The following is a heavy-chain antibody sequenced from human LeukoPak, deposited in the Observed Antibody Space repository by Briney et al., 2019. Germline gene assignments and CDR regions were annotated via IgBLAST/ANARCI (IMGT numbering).Heavy chain of an antibody. CDR2: IFYSGHT. D-gene: IGHD2-15*01. CDR3: ARDTDRRSSLGSWFDP. V-gene: IGHV4-59*11. CDR1: GGSITSHS. J-gene: IGHJ5*02. Sequence: SETLSLTCTVSGGSITSHSWSWIRQPPGKGLEWIGYIFYSGHTNYNPSLRSRVTISLDTSKTQFSLRLSSVTAADTAVYYCARDTDRRSSLGSWFDPWGQGTLVTVSS.